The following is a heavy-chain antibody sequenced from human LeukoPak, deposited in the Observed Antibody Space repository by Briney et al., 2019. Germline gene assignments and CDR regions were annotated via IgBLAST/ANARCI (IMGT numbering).Heavy chain of an antibody. J-gene: IGHJ4*02. V-gene: IGHV4-59*12. CDR2: ISYSGYT. D-gene: IGHD3-9*01. Sequence: SETLSLTCTVSGGSISSYYWSWIRQPPGKGLEWIGSISYSGYTHFNPSLKSRVTISVDTSKNQFSLKLSSVTAADTAVYYCARGYDILTGYLNWGQGTLVTVSS. CDR1: GGSISSYY. CDR3: ARGYDILTGYLN.